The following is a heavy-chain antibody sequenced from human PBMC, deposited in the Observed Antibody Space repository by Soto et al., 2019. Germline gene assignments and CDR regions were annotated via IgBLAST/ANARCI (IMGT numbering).Heavy chain of an antibody. Sequence: EVQLVESGGGLVQPGGSLRRSCSGCGFSFSNYWMSWVRLAPGEGLEWVANISRDGSEKYYADSVEVRFNITRDNSKKSLSLLMKSLRTDDTAAYYCGSLYVGDPDWYFDLWGRGNLVTVSS. D-gene: IGHD2-21*02. CDR3: GSLYVGDPDWYFDL. V-gene: IGHV3-7*02. CDR1: GFSFSNYW. CDR2: ISRDGSEK. J-gene: IGHJ2*01.